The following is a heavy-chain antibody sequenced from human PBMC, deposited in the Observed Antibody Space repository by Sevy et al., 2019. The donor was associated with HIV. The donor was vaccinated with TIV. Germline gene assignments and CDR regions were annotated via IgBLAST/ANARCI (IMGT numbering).Heavy chain of an antibody. V-gene: IGHV5-51*01. CDR3: VIGGTDSYVRYNDWHADY. Sequence: GESLKICCKGSGYSFTTYWIGWVRQMPGKDLEWIGIIYPSDSEIRCSPPFEGQVTISADKSISTAYLQWSSLKASDSAVYYCVIGGTDSYVRYNDWHADYWGQGTLVTVSS. D-gene: IGHD3-9*01. CDR1: GYSFTTYW. CDR2: IYPSDSEI. J-gene: IGHJ4*02.